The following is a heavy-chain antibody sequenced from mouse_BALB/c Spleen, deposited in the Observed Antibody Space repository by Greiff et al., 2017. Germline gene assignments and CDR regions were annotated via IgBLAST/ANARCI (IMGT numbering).Heavy chain of an antibody. CDR2: INSNGGST. CDR3: ARVGYTVVAPFDY. V-gene: IGHV5-6-3*01. J-gene: IGHJ2*01. Sequence: EVMLVESGGGLVQPGGSLKLSCAASGFTFSSYGMSWVRQTPDKRLELVATINSNGGSTYYPDSVKGRFTLSRDNAKNTLYLQMSSLKSEDTAMYYCARVGYTVVAPFDYWGQGTTLTVSS. D-gene: IGHD1-1*01. CDR1: GFTFSSYG.